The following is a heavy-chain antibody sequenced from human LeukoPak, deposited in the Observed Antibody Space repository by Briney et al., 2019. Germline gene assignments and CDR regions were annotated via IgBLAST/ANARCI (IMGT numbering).Heavy chain of an antibody. V-gene: IGHV4-30-2*01. CDR2: ICDTGSP. D-gene: IGHD3-3*01. Sequence: KASQTLSLTCTVSGGSIGRGAYCWSWIRQPPGKGLEWIGYICDTGSPFYTPSLNSRVTISVDMSRTQFSLKLSSVTAADTAVYYCARDRGDYDLPFPGVFDIWGQGTTVGVSS. CDR3: ARDRGDYDLPFPGVFDI. CDR1: GGSIGRGAYC. J-gene: IGHJ3*02.